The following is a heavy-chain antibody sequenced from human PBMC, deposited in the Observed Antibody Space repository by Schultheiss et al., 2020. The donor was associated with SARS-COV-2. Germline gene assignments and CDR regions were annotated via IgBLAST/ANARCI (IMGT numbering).Heavy chain of an antibody. CDR2: IYHSGST. CDR1: GGSISSGGYS. D-gene: IGHD3-16*01. V-gene: IGHV4-30-2*01. Sequence: SETLSLTCAVSGGSISSGGYSWSWIRQPPGKGLEWIGYIYHSGSTYYNPSLKSRVTISVDRSKNQFSLKLSSVTAADTAVYYCARGPRGVTDYVLYYYYGMDVWGQGTTVTVSS. J-gene: IGHJ6*02. CDR3: ARGPRGVTDYVLYYYYGMDV.